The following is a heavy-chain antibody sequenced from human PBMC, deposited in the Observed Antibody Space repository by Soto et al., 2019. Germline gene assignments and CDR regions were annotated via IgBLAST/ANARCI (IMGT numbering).Heavy chain of an antibody. J-gene: IGHJ6*02. CDR2: INPNSGGT. Sequence: ASVKVSCKASGYTFTGYYMHWVRQAPGQGLEWMGWINPNSGGTNYAQKFQGRVTMTRDTSISTAYMELSRLRSDDTAVYYCPRDSGYDLTIAMDVWGQGTTVTVSS. D-gene: IGHD5-12*01. V-gene: IGHV1-2*02. CDR3: PRDSGYDLTIAMDV. CDR1: GYTFTGYY.